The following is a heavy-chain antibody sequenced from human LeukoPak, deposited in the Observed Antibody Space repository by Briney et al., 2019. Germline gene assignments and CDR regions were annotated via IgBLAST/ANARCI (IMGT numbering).Heavy chain of an antibody. CDR2: INHSGST. V-gene: IGHV4-34*01. D-gene: IGHD4-23*01. Sequence: SETLSLTCAVYGGSFSGYYWSWIRQPPGKGLEWIGEINHSGSTNYNPSLKSRVTISVDMSKNQFSLKLSSVTAADTAVYYCASLKTPGLFDYWGQGTLVPVSS. J-gene: IGHJ4*02. CDR1: GGSFSGYY. CDR3: ASLKTPGLFDY.